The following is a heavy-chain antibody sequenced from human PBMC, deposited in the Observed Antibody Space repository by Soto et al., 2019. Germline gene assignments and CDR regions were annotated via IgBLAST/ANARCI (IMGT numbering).Heavy chain of an antibody. D-gene: IGHD3-9*01. J-gene: IGHJ4*02. V-gene: IGHV1-69*12. CDR1: GGTFSTYA. Sequence: QVHLVQSGAEVKKPGSSVKVSCKASGGTFSTYAINWVRQAPGQGLEWMGGIIPLFRTANYAQKFQGRVTITADESTSTAYMELSSLRSEDTALYYCARVDGFDWLLYWGQGTLVTVSS. CDR3: ARVDGFDWLLY. CDR2: IIPLFRTA.